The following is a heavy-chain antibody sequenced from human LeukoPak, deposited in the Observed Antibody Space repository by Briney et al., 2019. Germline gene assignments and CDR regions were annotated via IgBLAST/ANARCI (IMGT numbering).Heavy chain of an antibody. CDR1: GFTFSSYA. J-gene: IGHJ3*02. V-gene: IGHV3-23*01. CDR3: AKDPSVTIRDGNAFDI. D-gene: IGHD5-18*01. CDR2: ISGSGGST. Sequence: GGSLRLSCAASGFTFSSYAMSWVRQAPGKGLEWVSAISGSGGSTYYADSVKGRFTISRDNSKNTLYLQMNSLRAEDTAVYYCAKDPSVTIRDGNAFDIWGQGTMVTVSS.